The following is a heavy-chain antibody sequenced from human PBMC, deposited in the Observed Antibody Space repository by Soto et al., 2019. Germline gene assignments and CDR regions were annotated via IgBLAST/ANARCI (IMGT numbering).Heavy chain of an antibody. Sequence: SETLSLTCTVSGDSINSDYWSWVRQPPGKGLEWIGYIYNSGSTNYNPSLKSRVTMSVDPSKNQFSLKLSSATVADTAVYYCASYDSSGYYFDYWGQGTLVTVPQ. CDR2: IYNSGST. V-gene: IGHV4-59*08. D-gene: IGHD3-22*01. CDR1: GDSINSDY. CDR3: ASYDSSGYYFDY. J-gene: IGHJ4*02.